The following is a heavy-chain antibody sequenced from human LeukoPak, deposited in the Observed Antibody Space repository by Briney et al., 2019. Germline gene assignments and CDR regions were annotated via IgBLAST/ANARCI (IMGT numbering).Heavy chain of an antibody. CDR3: ATGTYYDFWSGKDPKPYYYGMDV. CDR1: GYTLTELS. D-gene: IGHD3-3*01. V-gene: IGHV1-24*01. J-gene: IGHJ6*02. CDR2: FYPEDGET. Sequence: ASVTVSCKVSGYTLTELSMHWVRQAPGKRLEWMGGFYPEDGETIYARKFQGRVTMTEDTSTDTAYMELSSLRSEDTAVYYCATGTYYDFWSGKDPKPYYYGMDVWGQGTTVTVSS.